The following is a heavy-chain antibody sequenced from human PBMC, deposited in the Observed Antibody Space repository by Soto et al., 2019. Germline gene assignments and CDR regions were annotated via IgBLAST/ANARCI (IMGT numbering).Heavy chain of an antibody. CDR2: ISYDGTNE. CDR1: GFNFRDYA. Sequence: QVQLVDSGGGVVQPGRSLRLSCAASGFNFRDYAMHWVRQAPGKGLEWVALISYDGTNEYYADSVKGRFTISRDNSKLTLYLQMNSLRAEDTAVYYCARENLINSYFDYWAQGTPVTVSS. CDR3: ARENLINSYFDY. D-gene: IGHD3-10*01. V-gene: IGHV3-30-3*01. J-gene: IGHJ4*02.